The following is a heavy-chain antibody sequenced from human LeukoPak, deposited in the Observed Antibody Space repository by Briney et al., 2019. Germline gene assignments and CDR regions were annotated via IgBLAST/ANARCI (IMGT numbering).Heavy chain of an antibody. J-gene: IGHJ4*02. CDR1: GFSFSSYW. V-gene: IGHV3-7*03. Sequence: GESLRLSCAASGFSFSSYWMSWVRQAPGKGLEWVANIQHDGTEQYYVDSVKGRFTISRDNTKKSLFLQINSLRAEDTAIYYCAKDLWRLDYWGQGTLVTVSS. CDR3: AKDLWRLDY. CDR2: IQHDGTEQ. D-gene: IGHD3-16*01.